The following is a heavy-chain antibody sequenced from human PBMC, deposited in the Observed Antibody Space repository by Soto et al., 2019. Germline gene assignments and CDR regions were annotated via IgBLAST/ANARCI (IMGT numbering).Heavy chain of an antibody. Sequence: QVQLQESGPGLVKPSQTLSLTCTVSGGSISSGGTGSYWTWIRQLPGKGLEWIGYIYYTGNTYYNASLKIRPTISIDTSENQFSLKLTSVTAADTAVYFCASGHDAYKVRYWGQGTLVTVSS. J-gene: IGHJ4*02. CDR1: GGSISSGGTGSY. CDR3: ASGHDAYKVRY. V-gene: IGHV4-31*03. CDR2: IYYTGNT. D-gene: IGHD1-1*01.